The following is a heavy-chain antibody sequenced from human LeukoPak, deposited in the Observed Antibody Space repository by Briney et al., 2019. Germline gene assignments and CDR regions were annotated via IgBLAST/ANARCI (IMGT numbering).Heavy chain of an antibody. V-gene: IGHV1-2*02. Sequence: ASVNVSCKASGYTFTGYYMHWVRQAPGQGLEWMGWINPNSGGTNYAQKFQGRVTMTRDTSISTAYMELSRLRSDDTAVYYCARASYSSGWYSLYYYYYMDVWGKGTTVTVSS. J-gene: IGHJ6*03. D-gene: IGHD6-19*01. CDR3: ARASYSSGWYSLYYYYYMDV. CDR2: INPNSGGT. CDR1: GYTFTGYY.